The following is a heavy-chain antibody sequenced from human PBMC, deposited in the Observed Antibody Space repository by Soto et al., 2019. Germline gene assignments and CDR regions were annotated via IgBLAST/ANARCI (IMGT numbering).Heavy chain of an antibody. J-gene: IGHJ4*02. D-gene: IGHD3-16*02. CDR2: VLSRADGVST. Sequence: EVQLVESGGGLVKPGGSLRLSCAASGFSFSDSWMSWVRQAPGKGLEWVARVLSRADGVSTDYAAPVQDRFTISRDDSTKTLYLEINNLKTEDTAMYYCVVYDYIWGYYRYRWAYWGQGTLVNVSS. CDR3: VVYDYIWGYYRYRWAY. CDR1: GFSFSDSW. V-gene: IGHV3-15*01.